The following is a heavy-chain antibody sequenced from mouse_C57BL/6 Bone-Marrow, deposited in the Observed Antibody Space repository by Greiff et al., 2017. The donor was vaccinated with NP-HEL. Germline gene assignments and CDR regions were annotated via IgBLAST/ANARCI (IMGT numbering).Heavy chain of an antibody. CDR1: GYTFTTYW. V-gene: IGHV1-50*01. CDR2: IDPSDSYT. J-gene: IGHJ3*01. Sequence: QVQLQQPGAELVKPGASVKLSCKASGYTFTTYWMQWVKQRPGQGLEWIGEIDPSDSYTNYNQKFKGKATLTVDNSSITAYMQLSSLPSGDSAVFYGERKAYYGGSYEFAYWGQGTLVTVTA. CDR3: ERKAYYGGSYEFAY. D-gene: IGHD1-1*01.